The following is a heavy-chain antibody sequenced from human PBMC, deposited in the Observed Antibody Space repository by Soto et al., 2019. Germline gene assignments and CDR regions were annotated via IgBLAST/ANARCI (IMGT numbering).Heavy chain of an antibody. V-gene: IGHV4-59*01. J-gene: IGHJ6*03. CDR2: IYYSGST. D-gene: IGHD2-2*01. Sequence: PSETLSLTCPVSGGSISSYYWSLIRQPPGEGLQWIGYIYYSGSTNYNPSLKSRVTISVDTSKNQFSLKLSSVTAADTAVYYCARGHLYCSSTSCYPGNMDVWGKGTTVTVSS. CDR1: GGSISSYY. CDR3: ARGHLYCSSTSCYPGNMDV.